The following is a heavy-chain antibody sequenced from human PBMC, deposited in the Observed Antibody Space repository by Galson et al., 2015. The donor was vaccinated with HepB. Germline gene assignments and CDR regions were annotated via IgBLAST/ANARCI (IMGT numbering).Heavy chain of an antibody. CDR1: GGTFNNYA. CDR2: IIPMSGTA. D-gene: IGHD2-15*01. J-gene: IGHJ4*02. V-gene: IGHV1-69*13. CDR3: ASQGYCSGGSCHNADY. Sequence: SVKVSCKASGGTFNNYALSWVRQAPGQGLEWMGGIIPMSGTANYAQKLRGRVTITADESTSTAYMKLSSLRSDDTAVYYCASQGYCSGGSCHNADYWGQGTLVTVSS.